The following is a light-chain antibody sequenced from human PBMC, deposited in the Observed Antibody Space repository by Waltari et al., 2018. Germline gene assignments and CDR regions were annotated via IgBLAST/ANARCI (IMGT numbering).Light chain of an antibody. CDR3: LLYFDTLSV. Sequence: QIVVTQEPSLTVSPGGTVTLTCAPSAGAVTSAYHPNWFQQKPGQAPRPLIYNANNRYSWTPARFSGSLLGGKAALTLSGVWPEDEADYYCLLYFDTLSVVGTGTSVTVL. V-gene: IGLV7-43*01. J-gene: IGLJ1*01. CDR1: AGAVTSAYH. CDR2: NAN.